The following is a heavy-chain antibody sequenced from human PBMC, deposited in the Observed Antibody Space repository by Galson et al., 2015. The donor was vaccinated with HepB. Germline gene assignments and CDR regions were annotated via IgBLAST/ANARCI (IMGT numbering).Heavy chain of an antibody. CDR1: GYSFTSYW. CDR2: IYPGDSDT. D-gene: IGHD2-15*01. V-gene: IGHV5-51*03. Sequence: QSGAEVKKPGESLKISCKGSGYSFTSYWIGWVRQMPGKGLEWMGIIYPGDSDTRYSPSFQGQVTISADKSISTAYLQWSSLKASDTAMYYCARRGSGYCSGGSCLKGAWFDPWGQGTLVTVSS. CDR3: ARRGSGYCSGGSCLKGAWFDP. J-gene: IGHJ5*02.